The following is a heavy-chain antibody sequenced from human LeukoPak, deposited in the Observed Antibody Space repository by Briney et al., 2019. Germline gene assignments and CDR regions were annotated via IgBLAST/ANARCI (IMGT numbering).Heavy chain of an antibody. CDR2: IWYDGSNK. V-gene: IGHV3-33*01. D-gene: IGHD6-19*01. J-gene: IGHJ4*02. CDR1: GFTLSSYG. Sequence: PGGSLRLSCAASGFTLSSYGMHWVRQAPGKGLEWVAVIWYDGSNKYYADSVKGRFTISRDNSKNTLYLQMNSLRAEDTAVYYCARLGRRAAVAGPFDYWGQGTLVTVSS. CDR3: ARLGRRAAVAGPFDY.